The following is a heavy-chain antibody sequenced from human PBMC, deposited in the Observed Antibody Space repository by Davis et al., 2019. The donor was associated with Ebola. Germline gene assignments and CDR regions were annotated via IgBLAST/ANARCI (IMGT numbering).Heavy chain of an antibody. D-gene: IGHD2-2*02. J-gene: IGHJ4*02. CDR1: GFSFSRTD. Sequence: PGGSLRLSCAASGFSFSRTDMNWFRQAPGRGPEWVSNINGGGGHTDYADSVRGRFSISRDDSKNTLYLQMDSLRAEDTAVYYCARGGYCSRTSCYTEDNHFDYWGQGTLVTVSS. V-gene: IGHV3-23*01. CDR2: INGGGGHT. CDR3: ARGGYCSRTSCYTEDNHFDY.